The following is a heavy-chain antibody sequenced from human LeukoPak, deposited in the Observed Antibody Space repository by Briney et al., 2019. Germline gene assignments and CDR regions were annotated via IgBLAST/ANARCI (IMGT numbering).Heavy chain of an antibody. V-gene: IGHV3-30*18. D-gene: IGHD1-7*01. J-gene: IGHJ4*02. Sequence: PGRSLRLSCAASGFTFSSYGMHWVRQAPGKGLEWVAVISYDGSNKYYADSVKGRFTISRDNSKNTLYLQMNSLRAEDTAVYYCAKINTKLELDYWGQGTLVTVSS. CDR2: ISYDGSNK. CDR1: GFTFSSYG. CDR3: AKINTKLELDY.